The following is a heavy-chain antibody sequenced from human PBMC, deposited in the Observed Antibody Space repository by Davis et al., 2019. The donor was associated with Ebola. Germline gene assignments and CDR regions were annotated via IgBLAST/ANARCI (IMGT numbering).Heavy chain of an antibody. CDR3: AAINYDIFTGYYQDY. V-gene: IGHV3-33*01. J-gene: IGHJ4*02. CDR2: IWYDGSNE. CDR1: GFTFSSFG. D-gene: IGHD3-9*01. Sequence: PGGSLRLSCAASGFTFSSFGMHWVRQAPGKGLVWLALIWYDGSNEYYADSVKGRFTISRDNSKSILFLQMNSLRAEDTAVYYCAAINYDIFTGYYQDYWGQGTQVTVSS.